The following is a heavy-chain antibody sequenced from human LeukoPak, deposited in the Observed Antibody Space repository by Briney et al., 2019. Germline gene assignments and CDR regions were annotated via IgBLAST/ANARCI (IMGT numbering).Heavy chain of an antibody. CDR2: INHNGNVN. Sequence: GGSLRLSCAASGLTFSSYWMNWARQAPGKGLEWVASINHNGNVNYYVDSVKGRFTISRDNAKNSLYLQMSNLRAEDTAVYFCARGGGLDVWGQAATVTVSS. CDR3: ARGGGLDV. CDR1: GLTFSSYW. J-gene: IGHJ6*02. V-gene: IGHV3-7*03. D-gene: IGHD2-15*01.